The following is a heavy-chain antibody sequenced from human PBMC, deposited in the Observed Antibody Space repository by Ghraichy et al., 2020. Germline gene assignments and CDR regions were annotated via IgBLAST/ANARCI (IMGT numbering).Heavy chain of an antibody. CDR1: GGSFSGYY. CDR2: INHSGST. J-gene: IGHJ4*02. CDR3: ASALRWGSGARY. D-gene: IGHD4-23*01. Sequence: SETLSLTCAVYGGSFSGYYWSWIRQPPGKGLEWIGEINHSGSTNYNPSLKSRVTISVDTSKNQFSLKLSSVTAADTAVYYCASALRWGSGARYWGQGTLVTVSS. V-gene: IGHV4-34*01.